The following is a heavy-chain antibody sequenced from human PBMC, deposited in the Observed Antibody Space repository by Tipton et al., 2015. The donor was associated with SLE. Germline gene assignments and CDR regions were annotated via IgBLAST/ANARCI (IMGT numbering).Heavy chain of an antibody. Sequence: LRLSCTVSGGSTSSYYWSWIRQPPGKGLEWIGYIYYSGSTIHNPSLKSRVTMSVDTSKNQFSLKLSSVTAADTAVYYCASPGSSAPGPYFQHWGQGTLVTVSS. CDR3: ASPGSSAPGPYFQH. V-gene: IGHV4-59*12. D-gene: IGHD6-25*01. J-gene: IGHJ1*01. CDR1: GGSTSSYY. CDR2: IYYSGST.